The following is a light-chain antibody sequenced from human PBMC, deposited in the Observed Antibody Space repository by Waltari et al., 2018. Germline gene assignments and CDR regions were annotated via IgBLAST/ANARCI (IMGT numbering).Light chain of an antibody. V-gene: IGLV1-40*01. CDR1: GSNIGAGYD. J-gene: IGLJ2*01. Sequence: QSVLTQPPSVSGAPGQRVTISCTGGGSNIGAGYDVHWYRQLPGKAPELLIYGVNKRPSGAPDRFFGSLAGTSASLAITGLQAEDEADYYCQSYDTSLSVVFGGGTKLTV. CDR3: QSYDTSLSVV. CDR2: GVN.